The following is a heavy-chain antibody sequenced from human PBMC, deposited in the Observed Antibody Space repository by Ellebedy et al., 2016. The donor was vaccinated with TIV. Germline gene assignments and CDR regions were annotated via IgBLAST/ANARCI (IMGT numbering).Heavy chain of an antibody. CDR1: GFSFSNFW. D-gene: IGHD2-2*01. Sequence: GESLKISCAAWGFSFSNFWMSWLRQAPGKGLEYVAHIKFDEIEAYHADSVKGRFVISRDNARKSLYLQMNNLRVGDTAVYYCARDTVEVPSGDAFDLWGQGTTVTVSS. J-gene: IGHJ3*01. CDR3: ARDTVEVPSGDAFDL. CDR2: IKFDEIEA. V-gene: IGHV3-7*04.